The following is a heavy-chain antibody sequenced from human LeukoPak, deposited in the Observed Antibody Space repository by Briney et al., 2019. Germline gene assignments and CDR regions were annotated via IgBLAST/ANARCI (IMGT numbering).Heavy chain of an antibody. V-gene: IGHV4-38-2*01. CDR2: IYHSGST. D-gene: IGHD3/OR15-3a*01. Sequence: TSETLSLTCAVSGYSISSGYYWGWIRQPPGKGLEWIGSIYHSGSTYYNPSPKSRVTISVDTSKNQFSLKLSSVTAADTAVYYCARRDFWRRTDFDYWGQGTLVTVSS. CDR1: GYSISSGYY. CDR3: ARRDFWRRTDFDY. J-gene: IGHJ4*02.